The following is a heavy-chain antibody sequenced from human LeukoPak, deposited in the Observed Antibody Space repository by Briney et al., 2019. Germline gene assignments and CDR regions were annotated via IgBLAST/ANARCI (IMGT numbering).Heavy chain of an antibody. CDR3: ASRKSPYWGGDCYSYYYYYGMHV. CDR2: INPNSGGT. J-gene: IGHJ6*02. D-gene: IGHD2-21*02. CDR1: GYTFTGYD. Sequence: GASVKVSCKASGYTFTGYDMNWVRQAPGQGLEWMGWINPNSGGTNYAQKFQGRVTMTRDTSISTAYMELSRLRSDDTAVYYCASRKSPYWGGDCYSYYYYYGMHVWGQGTTVTVSS. V-gene: IGHV1-2*02.